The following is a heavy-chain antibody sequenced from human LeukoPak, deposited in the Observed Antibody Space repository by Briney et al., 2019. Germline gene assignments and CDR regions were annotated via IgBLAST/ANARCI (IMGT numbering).Heavy chain of an antibody. V-gene: IGHV1-2*06. CDR1: GYTFTGYY. J-gene: IGHJ4*02. CDR2: INPNSGGT. D-gene: IGHD3-22*01. CDR3: ARIYDSRITMIDY. Sequence: ASVKVSCKASGYTFTGYYMHWVRQAPGQGLEWMGRINPNSGGTNYAQKFQGRVTMTRDTSISTAYMELSRLRSDDTAVYYCARIYDSRITMIDYWGQGALVTVSS.